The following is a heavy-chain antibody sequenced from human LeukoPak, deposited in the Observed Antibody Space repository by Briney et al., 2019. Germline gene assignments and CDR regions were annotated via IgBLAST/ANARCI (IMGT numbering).Heavy chain of an antibody. J-gene: IGHJ3*02. V-gene: IGHV3-53*01. CDR1: GFSFSSNW. CDR3: ARDEAFDI. CDR2: IYGGGYT. Sequence: GGSLRLSCAASGFSFSSNWMHWVRQAPGKGLEWVSVIYGGGYTYYADSVKGRFTISRDNSKNTVYLQMNSLRAEDTAIYYCARDEAFDIWGQGTMVTVSS.